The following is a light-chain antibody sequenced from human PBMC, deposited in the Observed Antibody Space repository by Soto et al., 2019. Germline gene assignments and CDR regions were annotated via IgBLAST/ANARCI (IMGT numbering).Light chain of an antibody. CDR3: AAWDDSLSGV. CDR1: SSNIGSNT. V-gene: IGLV1-44*01. J-gene: IGLJ2*01. Sequence: QSVLTQPPSASGTPRQRVTISCSGSSSNIGSNTVNWYQQLPGTAPKLLIYSNNQRPSGVPDRFSGSKSGTSASLAISGPQSEDEADYYCAAWDDSLSGVFGGGTQLTVL. CDR2: SNN.